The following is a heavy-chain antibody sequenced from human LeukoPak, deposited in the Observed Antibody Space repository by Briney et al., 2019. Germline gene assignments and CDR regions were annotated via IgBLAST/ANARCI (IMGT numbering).Heavy chain of an antibody. J-gene: IGHJ6*02. CDR3: ARPIDLTTVTYGMDV. Sequence: GASVQVSCQASGYTFTSYYIHWVRQAPGQGLEWMGIISPSSGSTNYAQKFQGRVTMTRDTSTSTVYMELSSLRSEDTAVYYCARPIDLTTVTYGMDVWGQGTTVTVSS. CDR2: ISPSSGST. D-gene: IGHD4-17*01. CDR1: GYTFTSYY. V-gene: IGHV1-46*01.